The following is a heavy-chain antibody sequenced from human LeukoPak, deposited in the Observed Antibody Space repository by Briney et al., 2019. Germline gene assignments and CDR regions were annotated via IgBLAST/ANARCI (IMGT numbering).Heavy chain of an antibody. CDR3: ALGHRRSRADNY. D-gene: IGHD3-10*01. Sequence: PGGSLRLSCAASGFTFSSYAMSWVRQAPGKGLEWIGEINHSGSTNYNPSLKSRVTISVDTSKNQFSLKLSSVTAADTAVYYCALGHRRSRADNYWGQGTLVTVSS. V-gene: IGHV4-34*08. J-gene: IGHJ4*02. CDR1: GFTFSSYA. CDR2: INHSGST.